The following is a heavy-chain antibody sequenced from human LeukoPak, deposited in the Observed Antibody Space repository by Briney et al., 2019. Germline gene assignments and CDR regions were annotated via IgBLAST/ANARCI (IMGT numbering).Heavy chain of an antibody. J-gene: IGHJ6*02. CDR1: GFTFATYS. CDR2: ISSSSSYI. Sequence: GGSLRLSCAASGFTFATYSRNWVRQAPGKGLEWVSSISSSSSYIYYADSVKGRFTISRDNAKNSLYLQMNSLRAEDTAMYYCARAAAAAGTNYYYYGMDVWGQGTTVTVSS. V-gene: IGHV3-21*01. D-gene: IGHD6-13*01. CDR3: ARAAAAAGTNYYYYGMDV.